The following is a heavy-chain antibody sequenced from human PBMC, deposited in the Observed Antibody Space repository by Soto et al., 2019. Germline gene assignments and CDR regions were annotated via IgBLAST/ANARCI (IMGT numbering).Heavy chain of an antibody. CDR2: TSAYNGNT. Sequence: GSVKVSFKASGYPFTSYGVSLVRRAPGQGLEWMGWTSAYNGNTNYAQKLQGRVTMTTDTSTSTAYMELRSLRSDDTAVYYCARDQCRSTSCYPAGNDYWGQGTLVTVSS. CDR1: GYPFTSYG. CDR3: ARDQCRSTSCYPAGNDY. V-gene: IGHV1-18*01. J-gene: IGHJ4*02. D-gene: IGHD2-2*01.